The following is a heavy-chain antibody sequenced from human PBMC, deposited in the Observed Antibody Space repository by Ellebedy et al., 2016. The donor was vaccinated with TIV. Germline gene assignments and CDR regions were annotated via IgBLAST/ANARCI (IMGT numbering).Heavy chain of an antibody. J-gene: IGHJ4*02. D-gene: IGHD3-3*01. CDR1: GFTFNTYW. Sequence: PGGSLRLSCVVSGFTFNTYWLHWVRHAPGKGLVWVSRINRDGSCTSYAASVKGRFTIPRDNSKNTLYLQMNSLKTEDTAVYYCTTGFSTAWHDHCWGQGTLVTVSS. CDR2: INRDGSCT. V-gene: IGHV3-74*01. CDR3: TTGFSTAWHDHC.